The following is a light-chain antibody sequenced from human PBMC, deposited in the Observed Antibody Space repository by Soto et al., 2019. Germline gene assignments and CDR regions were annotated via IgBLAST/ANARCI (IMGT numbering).Light chain of an antibody. CDR1: RNVSIY. J-gene: IGKJ5*01. CDR3: QQSYKMPS. V-gene: IGKV1-39*01. CDR2: ATS. Sequence: DIPLTQSPSSLAASVGYRLTLTCRASRNVSIYLNWYQHKPGKGPTLLIHATSNLQIGVPSRFSGSGSGTEFTLTISSLEPEDFGTYYCQQSYKMPSFGQGTRLEIK.